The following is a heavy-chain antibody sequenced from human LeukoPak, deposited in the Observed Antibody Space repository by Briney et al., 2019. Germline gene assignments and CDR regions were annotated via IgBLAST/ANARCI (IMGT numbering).Heavy chain of an antibody. Sequence: PGGSLRLSCAASGFTFSSYSMNWVRQARGKGLEWISYISSGSSAIYYADSVKGRFTISRDNAKNSLYLQMNSLRDEDTAVYYCVRDRFYSFDYWGQGTLVTVSS. CDR2: ISSGSSAI. CDR3: VRDRFYSFDY. CDR1: GFTFSSYS. V-gene: IGHV3-48*02. J-gene: IGHJ4*02.